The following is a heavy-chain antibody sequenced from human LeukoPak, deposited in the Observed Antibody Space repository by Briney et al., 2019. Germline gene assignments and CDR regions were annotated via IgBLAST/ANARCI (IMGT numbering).Heavy chain of an antibody. D-gene: IGHD2-2*01. CDR2: ISGSGGST. J-gene: IGHJ4*02. CDR3: AKSRLVPAAIGSVDYFDY. CDR1: GFTFSSYA. V-gene: IGHV3-23*01. Sequence: PGGSLRLSCAASGFTFSSYAMSWVRQAPGKGLEWVSAISGSGGSTYYADSVKGRFTISRDNSKNTLYLQMNSLRAEDTAVYYCAKSRLVPAAIGSVDYFDYWGQGTLVTVSS.